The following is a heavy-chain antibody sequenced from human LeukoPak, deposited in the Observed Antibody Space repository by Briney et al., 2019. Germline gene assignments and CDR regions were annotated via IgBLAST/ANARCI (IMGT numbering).Heavy chain of an antibody. CDR3: ARFSSWFDP. J-gene: IGHJ5*02. CDR2: INHSGST. Sequence: SETLSLTCAVYGGSFSGYYWSWIRQPPGKGLEWIGEINHSGSTNYNPSLKSRVTISVDTSKNQFSLKLSSVTAADTAVYYCARFSSWFDPWGQGTLVTVSS. CDR1: GGSFSGYY. V-gene: IGHV4-34*01.